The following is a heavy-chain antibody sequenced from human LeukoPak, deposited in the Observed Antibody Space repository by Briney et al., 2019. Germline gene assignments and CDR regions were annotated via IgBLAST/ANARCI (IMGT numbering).Heavy chain of an antibody. CDR3: ARDGGYSGYYYYYMDV. V-gene: IGHV3-30*01. CDR1: GFTFSSYA. CDR2: ISYDGSNK. Sequence: PGGSLRLSCAPSGFTFSSYAMHWVRQAPGKGREWGAVISYDGSNKYYADSVKGRFTISRDKSKNTLYLQMNSLRAEDTAVYYCARDGGYSGYYYYYMDVWGKGTTVTVSS. D-gene: IGHD5-12*01. J-gene: IGHJ6*03.